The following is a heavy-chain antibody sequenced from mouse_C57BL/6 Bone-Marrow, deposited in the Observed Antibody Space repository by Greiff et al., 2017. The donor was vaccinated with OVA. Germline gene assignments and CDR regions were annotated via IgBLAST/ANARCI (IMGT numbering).Heavy chain of an antibody. CDR2: IDPETGGT. J-gene: IGHJ3*01. V-gene: IGHV1-15*01. D-gene: IGHD1-1*01. Sequence: QVHVKQSGAELVRPGASVTLSCKASGYTFTDYEMHWVKQTPVHGLEWIGAIDPETGGTAYNQKFKGKAILTADKSSSTAYMELRSLTSEDSAVYYCTTYYGSGGFAYWGQGTLVTVSA. CDR1: GYTFTDYE. CDR3: TTYYGSGGFAY.